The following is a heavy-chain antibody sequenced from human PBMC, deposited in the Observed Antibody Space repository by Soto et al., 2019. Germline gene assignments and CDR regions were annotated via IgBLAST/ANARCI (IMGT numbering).Heavy chain of an antibody. V-gene: IGHV4-59*08. Sequence: SETLSLTCTVSGGSISSYYWSWIRQPPGKGLEWIGYIYYSGSTNYNPSLKSRVTISVDTSKNQFSLKLSSVTAADTAVYYCARLDPYGSGSHYYYMDVWGKGTTVTVSS. D-gene: IGHD3-10*01. CDR2: IYYSGST. CDR3: ARLDPYGSGSHYYYMDV. J-gene: IGHJ6*03. CDR1: GGSISSYY.